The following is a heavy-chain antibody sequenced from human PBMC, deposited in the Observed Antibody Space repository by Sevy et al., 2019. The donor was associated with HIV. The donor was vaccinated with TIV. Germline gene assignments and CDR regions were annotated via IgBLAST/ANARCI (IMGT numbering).Heavy chain of an antibody. CDR1: GGSISSSSYY. J-gene: IGHJ4*02. CDR3: ARHEGVFY. V-gene: IGHV4-39*01. CDR2: IYYGGGT. Sequence: SETLSLTCTVSGGSISSSSYYWGWIRQPPGKGLEWIGSIYYGGGTSYNPSLKSRVTISVDTSKNQFSLKLSSATAADTAVYYCARHEGVFYWGQGTLVTVSS.